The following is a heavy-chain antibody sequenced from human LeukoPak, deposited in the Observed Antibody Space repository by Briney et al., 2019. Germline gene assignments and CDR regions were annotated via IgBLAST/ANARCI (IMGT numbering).Heavy chain of an antibody. D-gene: IGHD3-10*01. Sequence: GGSLRLSCAASGFSFSSTWMHWVRQAPGKGLVWVSRIKSDGISTIYADSVKGRFTISRDNAKNTLYLQINSLRAEDTAVYYCVRDRYYSLDYWGQGILVTVSS. J-gene: IGHJ4*02. CDR3: VRDRYYSLDY. CDR1: GFSFSSTW. V-gene: IGHV3-74*01. CDR2: IKSDGIST.